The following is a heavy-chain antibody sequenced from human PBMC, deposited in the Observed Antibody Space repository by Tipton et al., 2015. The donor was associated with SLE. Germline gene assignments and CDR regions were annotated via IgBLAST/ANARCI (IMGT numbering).Heavy chain of an antibody. CDR2: ISNDGSNK. CDR1: GFTFSSYA. Sequence: SLRLSCAASGFTFSSYAMHWVRQAPGKGLEWVAVISNDGSNKYHADSVKGRFTISRDNSKNTLYLQMNSLRAEDTAVYYCARDNFEWLYSSGWYGDNYYGMDVWGQGTTVTVSS. CDR3: ARDNFEWLYSSGWYGDNYYGMDV. D-gene: IGHD6-19*01. V-gene: IGHV3-30-3*01. J-gene: IGHJ6*02.